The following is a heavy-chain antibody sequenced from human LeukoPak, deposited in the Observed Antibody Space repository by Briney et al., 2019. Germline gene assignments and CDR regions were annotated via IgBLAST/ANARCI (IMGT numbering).Heavy chain of an antibody. Sequence: AASVKVSCKASGYTFTSYYMHWVRQAPGQGLEWMGIINPSGGSTSYAQKFQGRVTMTRDTSTSTVYMELSSLRSEDTAVYYRARDLGCSGGSCYSDYFDYWGQGTLVTVSS. J-gene: IGHJ4*02. CDR3: ARDLGCSGGSCYSDYFDY. D-gene: IGHD2-15*01. CDR2: INPSGGST. CDR1: GYTFTSYY. V-gene: IGHV1-46*01.